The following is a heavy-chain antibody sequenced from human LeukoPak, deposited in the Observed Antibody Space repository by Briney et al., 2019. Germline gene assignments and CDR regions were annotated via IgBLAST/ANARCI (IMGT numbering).Heavy chain of an antibody. D-gene: IGHD5-24*01. V-gene: IGHV3-7*01. Sequence: PGGSLRLSCEVSGLIFRSYWMSWVRHAPGKGLEWVANINQEGSEKYFEDSVKGRFTISRDNAKNSLHLQMNTLRAEDTAVYYCARERDGRLFDYWGQGTLVTVSS. CDR3: ARERDGRLFDY. CDR1: GLIFRSYW. J-gene: IGHJ4*02. CDR2: INQEGSEK.